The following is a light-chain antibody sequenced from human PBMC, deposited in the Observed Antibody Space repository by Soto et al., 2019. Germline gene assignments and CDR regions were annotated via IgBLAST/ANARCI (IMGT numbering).Light chain of an antibody. Sequence: EMVLTQSALSLPVTPGEPASISCRSSQNLLHSNGYNYLNWYLQKPGQSPQLLIYLGSNRASGVPDRFSGSGSGTDFTLTINRVEAEDVGLYFCAQGLATPFTFGGGTKVDIK. CDR2: LGS. CDR1: QNLLHSNGYNY. J-gene: IGKJ4*01. CDR3: AQGLATPFT. V-gene: IGKV2-28*01.